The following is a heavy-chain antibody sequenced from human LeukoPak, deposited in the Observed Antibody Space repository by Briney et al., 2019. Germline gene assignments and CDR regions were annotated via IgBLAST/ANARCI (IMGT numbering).Heavy chain of an antibody. CDR2: INQGGSEK. Sequence: TGGSLRLSCAASGFTFTTYWMSWLRQAPGKGLEWVANINQGGSEKYYVDSVEGRFTISRDNARNSLYLQLNSLRAEDTAVYYCARMTGGLWDYWGQGTLVTVSS. V-gene: IGHV3-7*05. CDR3: ARMTGGLWDY. D-gene: IGHD2-15*01. J-gene: IGHJ4*02. CDR1: GFTFTTYW.